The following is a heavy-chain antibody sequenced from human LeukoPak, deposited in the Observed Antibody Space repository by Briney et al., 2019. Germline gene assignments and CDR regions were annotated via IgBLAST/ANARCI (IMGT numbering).Heavy chain of an antibody. Sequence: GGSLRLSCAASGFTFSSSAMSWVRQAPGKGLEWVSSISARGISTYYADSVKGRFTISRDNSKNTHYLQMNSLRGDDIGVYYCAKSFDFSNGHSPILTPFDSWGQGTLVSVSS. J-gene: IGHJ4*02. D-gene: IGHD3-3*01. CDR3: AKSFDFSNGHSPILTPFDS. CDR1: GFTFSSSA. V-gene: IGHV3-23*01. CDR2: ISARGIST.